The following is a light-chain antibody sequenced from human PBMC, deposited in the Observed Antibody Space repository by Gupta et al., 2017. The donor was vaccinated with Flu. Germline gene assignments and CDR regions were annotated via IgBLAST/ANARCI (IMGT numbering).Light chain of an antibody. Sequence: EIVSTQSPATLSLSPGERATLSCRASQSVSSYLAWYQQKPGQAPRLLIYDASNRATGIPTRFSGSGSGTDFTLTISSREPEDFAVYYCQQRSNWPWTFGQGTKVEIK. CDR2: DAS. V-gene: IGKV3-11*01. CDR1: QSVSSY. CDR3: QQRSNWPWT. J-gene: IGKJ1*01.